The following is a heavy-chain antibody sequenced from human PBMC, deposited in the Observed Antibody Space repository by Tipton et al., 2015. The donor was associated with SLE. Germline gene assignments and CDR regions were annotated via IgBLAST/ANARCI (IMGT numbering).Heavy chain of an antibody. CDR1: GGSISSSSYY. CDR3: ARNRDY. CDR2: IYYSGST. Sequence: TLSLTCTVSGGSISSSSYYWGWIRQPPGKGLEWIGYIYYSGSTNYNPSLKSRVTISVDTSKNQFSLKLSSVSAADTAVYYCARNRDYWGQGTLVTVSS. D-gene: IGHD1-14*01. J-gene: IGHJ4*02. V-gene: IGHV4-61*05.